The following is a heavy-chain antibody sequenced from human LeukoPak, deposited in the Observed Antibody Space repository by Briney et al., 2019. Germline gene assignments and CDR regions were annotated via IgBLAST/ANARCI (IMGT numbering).Heavy chain of an antibody. D-gene: IGHD5-18*01. CDR1: GFIFRNFA. CDR2: IWYDGTET. Sequence: GGSLRLSCSPSGFIFRNFAMHWVRQAPGKGLEWVSVIWYDGTETHYAASVKGRFTISRDNSKNTLYLQMNSLRDEDTAVYYCAKGGYSYGLDQWGQGTLVTVSS. CDR3: AKGGYSYGLDQ. V-gene: IGHV3-33*06. J-gene: IGHJ4*02.